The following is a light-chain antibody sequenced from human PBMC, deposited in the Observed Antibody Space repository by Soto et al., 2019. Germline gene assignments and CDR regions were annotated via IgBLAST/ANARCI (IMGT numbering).Light chain of an antibody. Sequence: QSAPTQPASVSGSPGQSITISGTGTSRAIGSYNLVSWYQQHPGKAPKLMIYEVSERPSGVSNRFSGSKSGDTASLTISGLQAEDEADYYCCSYAGSYVFGSGTKVTVL. CDR2: EVS. V-gene: IGLV2-23*02. CDR3: CSYAGSYV. CDR1: SRAIGSYNL. J-gene: IGLJ1*01.